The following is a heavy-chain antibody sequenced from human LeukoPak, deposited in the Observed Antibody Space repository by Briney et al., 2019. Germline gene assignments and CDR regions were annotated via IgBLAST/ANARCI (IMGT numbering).Heavy chain of an antibody. V-gene: IGHV3-23*01. CDR3: AKTPPLAASRFDY. CDR1: GFTFSSYG. D-gene: IGHD2-2*01. Sequence: GGTLRLSCAASGFTFSSYGMSWVRQAPGKGLEWVSAISGSGGSTYYADSVKGRFTISRDKSKNTLYLQMNSLRAEDTAVYYCAKTPPLAASRFDYWGQGTLVTVSS. CDR2: ISGSGGST. J-gene: IGHJ4*02.